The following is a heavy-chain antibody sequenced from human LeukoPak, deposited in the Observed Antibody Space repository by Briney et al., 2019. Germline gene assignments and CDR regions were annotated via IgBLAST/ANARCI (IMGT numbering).Heavy chain of an antibody. CDR2: MSGDGATT. CDR1: GFTFSSYG. CDR3: AKGDTTWELPHDY. V-gene: IGHV3-23*01. Sequence: PGGSLRLSCAASGFTFSSYGMSWVRQAPGKGLEWVSAMSGDGATTYYADSVKGRFTISRDNSKNTLYLQMNSLRAEDTAVYYCAKGDTTWELPHDYWGQGTLVTVSS. J-gene: IGHJ4*02. D-gene: IGHD1-26*01.